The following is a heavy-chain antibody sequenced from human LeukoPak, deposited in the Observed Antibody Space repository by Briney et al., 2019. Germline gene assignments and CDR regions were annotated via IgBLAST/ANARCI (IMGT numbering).Heavy chain of an antibody. D-gene: IGHD3-22*01. V-gene: IGHV3-23*01. J-gene: IGHJ4*02. CDR3: AQDNYFDSSGPFY. CDR2: IRGRENST. CDR1: GFTFSRYD. Sequence: GGSLRLSCVASGFTFSRYDMTWVRQAPGKGLEWVSEIRGRENSTYNADSVKGRFTISRDNSKNTLYLQMNSLRVEDTAVYYCAQDNYFDSSGPFYWGQGTLVTVSS.